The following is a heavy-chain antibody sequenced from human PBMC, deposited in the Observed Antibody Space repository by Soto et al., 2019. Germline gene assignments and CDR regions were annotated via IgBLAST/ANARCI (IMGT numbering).Heavy chain of an antibody. Sequence: PGGSLRLSCAASGFTFSSYAMSWVRQAPGKGLEWVSAIIGSGVITYYADSVKGRFTISRDNSKNTLYLQMNSLRAEDTAVYYCAKDRVTVVGYDAFDIWGQGTMVTVSS. D-gene: IGHD6-19*01. CDR2: IIGSGVIT. CDR1: GFTFSSYA. J-gene: IGHJ3*02. V-gene: IGHV3-23*01. CDR3: AKDRVTVVGYDAFDI.